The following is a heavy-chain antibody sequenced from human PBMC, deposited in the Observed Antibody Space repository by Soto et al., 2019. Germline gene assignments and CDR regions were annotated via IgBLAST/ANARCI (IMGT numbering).Heavy chain of an antibody. V-gene: IGHV3-30*18. CDR1: GFTFNSYG. D-gene: IGHD3-9*01. CDR3: AKVFGDILTGPADY. J-gene: IGHJ4*02. CDR2: ISYDGSNK. Sequence: GGSLRLSCAASGFTFNSYGMHWVRQAPGKGLEWVAVISYDGSNKYYADSVKGRFTISRDNSKNTLYLQMNSLRAEDTAVYYCAKVFGDILTGPADYWGQGTLVTVSS.